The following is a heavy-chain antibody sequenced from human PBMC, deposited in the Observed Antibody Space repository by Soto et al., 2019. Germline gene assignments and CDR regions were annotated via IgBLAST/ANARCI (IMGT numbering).Heavy chain of an antibody. J-gene: IGHJ4*02. D-gene: IGHD5-12*01. Sequence: PWWSPRLSCSASGFTFSSYGMHWVRQAPGKGLEWVAVISYDGSNKYYADSVKGRFTISRDNSKNTLYLQMNSLRAEDTAVYYCAKELDSGYDLNPPDYWGQGTLVTVSS. CDR2: ISYDGSNK. CDR1: GFTFSSYG. V-gene: IGHV3-30*18. CDR3: AKELDSGYDLNPPDY.